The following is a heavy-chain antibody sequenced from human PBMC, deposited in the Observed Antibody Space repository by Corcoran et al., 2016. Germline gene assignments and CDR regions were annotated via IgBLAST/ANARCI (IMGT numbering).Heavy chain of an antibody. Sequence: QVQLVQSGAEVKKPGSSVKVSCKASGGTFSSYAISWVRQAPGQGLEWMGGIIPIFGTANYAQKFQGRVTITADKSTSTAYMELSSLRSADPAVYYCARGDLGSASGRHYYYGMDVWGQGATVTVSS. CDR3: ARGDLGSASGRHYYYGMDV. CDR2: IIPIFGTA. CDR1: GGTFSSYA. V-gene: IGHV1-69*06. D-gene: IGHD6-6*01. J-gene: IGHJ6*02.